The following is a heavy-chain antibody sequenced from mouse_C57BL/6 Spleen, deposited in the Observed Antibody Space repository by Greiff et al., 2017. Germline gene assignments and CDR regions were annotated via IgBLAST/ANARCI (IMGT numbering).Heavy chain of an antibody. CDR2: IDPSDSYT. D-gene: IGHD1-1*01. CDR3: ARRDYGDYYAMDY. CDR1: GYTFTSYW. J-gene: IGHJ4*01. V-gene: IGHV1-69*01. Sequence: VQLQQPGAELVMPGASVKLSCKASGYTFTSYWMHWVKQRPGQGLEWIGEIDPSDSYTNYNQKFKGKSTLTVDTSSSTAYMQLSSLTSEDSAVYYCARRDYGDYYAMDYWGQGTSVTVSS.